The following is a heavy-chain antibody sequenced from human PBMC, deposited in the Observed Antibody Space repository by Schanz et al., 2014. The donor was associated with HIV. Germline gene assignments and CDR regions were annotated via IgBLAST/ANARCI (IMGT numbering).Heavy chain of an antibody. Sequence: QVQLVQSGAEVREPGASVKVSCKASGYTFNTYDINWVRQAPGQGLEWMGWMNPNRGNAGFAQNFQGRVTLTRDTSRTTAYMELTSLRPEDTAVYYCARRRGWGSYRYFPYGLDVWGQGTTVTVSS. J-gene: IGHJ6*02. D-gene: IGHD3-16*02. CDR3: ARRRGWGSYRYFPYGLDV. CDR2: MNPNRGNA. CDR1: GYTFNTYD. V-gene: IGHV1-8*01.